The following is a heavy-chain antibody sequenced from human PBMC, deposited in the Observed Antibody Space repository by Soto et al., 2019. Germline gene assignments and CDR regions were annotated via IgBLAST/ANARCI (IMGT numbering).Heavy chain of an antibody. J-gene: IGHJ4*02. CDR2: INPSGGST. Sequence: QVQLVQSGAEVKKPGASVKVSCKAFGYTFTSYYMHWVRQAPGQGLEWMGIINPSGGSTSYAQKLQGSVTMTRDTSTSTVYIELSSLRSEDTAVYFCARGEYSNSPLHLDYWGQGTLVSVSS. D-gene: IGHD6-6*01. V-gene: IGHV1-46*01. CDR1: GYTFTSYY. CDR3: ARGEYSNSPLHLDY.